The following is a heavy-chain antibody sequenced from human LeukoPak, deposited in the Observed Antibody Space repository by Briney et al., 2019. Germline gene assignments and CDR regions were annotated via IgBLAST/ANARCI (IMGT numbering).Heavy chain of an antibody. CDR3: ARYDFILISYFDL. Sequence: GGSLRLSCAASGFTVRNNYMSWVRQAPGKKLEWVSDIYSDGTTFYADSVKGRFTISRDNSKNTLYLQMNSLRAEDTAVYHCARYDFILISYFDLWGRGALVTVSS. CDR2: IYSDGTT. CDR1: GFTVRNNY. V-gene: IGHV3-53*01. D-gene: IGHD3-3*01. J-gene: IGHJ2*01.